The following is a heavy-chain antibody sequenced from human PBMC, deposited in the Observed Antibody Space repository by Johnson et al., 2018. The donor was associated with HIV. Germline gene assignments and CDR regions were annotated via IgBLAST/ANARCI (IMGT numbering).Heavy chain of an antibody. CDR2: ISGSGGST. J-gene: IGHJ3*02. CDR1: GFTFSNAW. CDR3: ARDEPIVVVVAAIGDAFDDAFDI. Sequence: VQLVESGGGLIKPGGSLRLSCAASGFTFSNAWMSWVRQAPGKGLEWVSAISGSGGSTYYADSVKGRFTISRDNSKNTLFLQINSLRTEDTAVYYCARDEPIVVVVAAIGDAFDDAFDIWGQGTMVT. D-gene: IGHD2-15*01. V-gene: IGHV3-23*04.